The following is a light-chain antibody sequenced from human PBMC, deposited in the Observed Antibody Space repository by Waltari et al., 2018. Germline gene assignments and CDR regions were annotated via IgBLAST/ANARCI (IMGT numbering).Light chain of an antibody. CDR1: NNNVGYEG. V-gene: IGLV10-54*04. J-gene: IGLJ3*02. CDR2: RNN. Sequence: QAGLTQPPSVSKGLRQTATLTCTGNNNNVGYEGATWLQQHQGHPPKHLFYRNNNRPSGISERFSASRSGSTASLTITGLQTEDEADYYCSAWDRSLSAWVFGGGTKLTVL. CDR3: SAWDRSLSAWV.